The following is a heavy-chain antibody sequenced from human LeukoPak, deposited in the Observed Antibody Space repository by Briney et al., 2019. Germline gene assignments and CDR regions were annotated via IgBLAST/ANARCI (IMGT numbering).Heavy chain of an antibody. Sequence: SETLSLTCTVSGGSISSSSYYWGWIRQPPGKGLEWIGSIYYSGSTYYNPSLKSRVTISVDTSKNQFSLKLSSVTAADTAVYYCARVATERMVRGVPLCWYFDLWGRGTLVTVSS. CDR1: GGSISSSSYY. V-gene: IGHV4-39*07. J-gene: IGHJ2*01. D-gene: IGHD3-10*01. CDR2: IYYSGST. CDR3: ARVATERMVRGVPLCWYFDL.